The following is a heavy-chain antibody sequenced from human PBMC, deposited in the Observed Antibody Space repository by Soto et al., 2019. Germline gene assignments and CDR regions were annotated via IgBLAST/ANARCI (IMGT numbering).Heavy chain of an antibody. J-gene: IGHJ5*02. CDR3: VRGGSNYAS. Sequence: GGSLRLSCAASGFTFRWFGMNWVRQAPGKGLEWVARISNDGSNEYYVDSVKGRFTISRDNSKNTLYLQMDSLRAEDTAVYYCVRGGSNYASWGQGTLVTVSS. CDR2: ISNDGSNE. V-gene: IGHV3-30*03. D-gene: IGHD4-4*01. CDR1: GFTFRWFG.